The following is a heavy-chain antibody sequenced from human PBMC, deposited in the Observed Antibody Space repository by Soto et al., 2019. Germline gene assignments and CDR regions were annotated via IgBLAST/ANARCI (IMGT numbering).Heavy chain of an antibody. D-gene: IGHD6-13*01. CDR3: ASQGSRSWFIIR. CDR2: ISSSSSYI. V-gene: IGHV3-21*01. Sequence: EVQLVESGGGLVKPGGSLRLSCAASGFTFSSYSMNWVRQAPGKGLEWVSSISSSSSYIYYADSVKGRFTISRDNAKNSLYLQMNSLIAEDTGVYYCASQGSRSWFIIRWGQGTLVTVSS. CDR1: GFTFSSYS. J-gene: IGHJ4*02.